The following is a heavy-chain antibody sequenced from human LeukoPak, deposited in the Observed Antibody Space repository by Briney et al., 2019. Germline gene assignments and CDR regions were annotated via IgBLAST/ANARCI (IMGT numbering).Heavy chain of an antibody. V-gene: IGHV4-59*01. Sequence: SETLSLTCTVSGGSISSYYWSWIRQPPGKGLEWIGYIYYSGSTNYNPSLKSRVTISVDTSKNQFSLKLSPVTAADTAVYYCARVPRGTYYFDYWGQGTLVTVSS. CDR1: GGSISSYY. J-gene: IGHJ4*02. CDR3: ARVPRGTYYFDY. CDR2: IYYSGST.